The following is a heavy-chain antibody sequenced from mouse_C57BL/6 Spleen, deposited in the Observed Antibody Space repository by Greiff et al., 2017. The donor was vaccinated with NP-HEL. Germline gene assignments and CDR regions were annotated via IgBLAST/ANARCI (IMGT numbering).Heavy chain of an antibody. J-gene: IGHJ1*03. V-gene: IGHV5-4*01. CDR2: ISDGGSYT. CDR1: GFTFSSYA. D-gene: IGHD1-1*01. CDR3: ARAYYGSTYWYFDV. Sequence: EVQLVESGGGLVKPGGSLKLSCAASGFTFSSYAMSWVRQTPEKRLEWVATISDGGSYTYYPDNVKGRFTISRDNAKNNLYLQMSHLTSEDTAMYYCARAYYGSTYWYFDVWDTGTTVTVSS.